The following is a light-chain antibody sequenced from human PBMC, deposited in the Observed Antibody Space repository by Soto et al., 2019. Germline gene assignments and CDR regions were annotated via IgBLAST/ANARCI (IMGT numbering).Light chain of an antibody. J-gene: IGLJ3*02. Sequence: QLVLTQPPSVSGAPGQKVTISCTGTSSNVGTDFAVHWYQQIPGTAPRLLIFDNHNRPSGVPDRFSGSKSGTSASLAITGLQAEDEAEYYCQSYDSSLKSLVFGGGTKLTVL. CDR3: QSYDSSLKSLV. V-gene: IGLV1-40*01. CDR1: SSNVGTDFA. CDR2: DNH.